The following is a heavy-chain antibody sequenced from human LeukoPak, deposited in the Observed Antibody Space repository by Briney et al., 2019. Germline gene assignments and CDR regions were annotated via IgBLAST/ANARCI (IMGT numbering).Heavy chain of an antibody. J-gene: IGHJ3*02. CDR1: GGSISSSNW. CDR3: AREFTYYYDSSGYYGAFDI. V-gene: IGHV4-4*02. Sequence: SETLSLTCAVSGGSISSSNWWSWVRQPPGKGLEWIGEIYHSGSTNYNPSLKSRVTISVDKSKNQFSLKLSSVTAADTAVYYCAREFTYYYDSSGYYGAFDIWGQGTMVTVSS. D-gene: IGHD3-22*01. CDR2: IYHSGST.